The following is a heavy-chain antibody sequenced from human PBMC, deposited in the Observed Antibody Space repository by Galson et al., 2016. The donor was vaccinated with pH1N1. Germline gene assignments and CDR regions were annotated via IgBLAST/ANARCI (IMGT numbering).Heavy chain of an antibody. CDR2: ISPIFGSI. CDR1: GGTFSNSA. V-gene: IGHV1-69*06. J-gene: IGHJ4*02. CDR3: ASPSPFYGSSGYYLHFRD. Sequence: SVKVSCKASGGTFSNSAISWVRQAPGQGLEWMGGISPIFGSINYAQRFQGRVTVSADIFTNTAYMELSRLRSEDTAIYYCASPSPFYGSSGYYLHFRDWGQGTLVTVSS. D-gene: IGHD3-22*01.